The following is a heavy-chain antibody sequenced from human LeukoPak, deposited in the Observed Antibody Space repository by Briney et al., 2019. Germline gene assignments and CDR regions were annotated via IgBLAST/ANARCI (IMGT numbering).Heavy chain of an antibody. CDR2: IYYSGST. J-gene: IGHJ4*02. V-gene: IGHV4-59*12. CDR1: GGSISSYY. CDR3: ARDAYYYDSSGYYLY. Sequence: SETLSLTCTVSGGSISSYYWSWIRQPPGKGLEWIGYIYYSGSTNYNPSLKSRVTISVDTSKNQFSLKLSSVTAADTAVYYCARDAYYYDSSGYYLYWGQGTLVTVSS. D-gene: IGHD3-22*01.